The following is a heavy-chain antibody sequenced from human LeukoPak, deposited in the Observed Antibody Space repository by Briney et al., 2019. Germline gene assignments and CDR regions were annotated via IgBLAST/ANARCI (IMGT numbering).Heavy chain of an antibody. CDR2: ISGSGGNK. V-gene: IGHV3-23*01. J-gene: IGHJ4*02. CDR1: GFTFSSYA. CDR3: AKRSYGSGSYYNNPPYYFDY. D-gene: IGHD3-10*01. Sequence: GGSLRLSCAASGFTFSSYAMSWVRQAPGKGLEWVSAISGSGGNKYYADSVKGRFTISRDNSKNTLYLQMNSLRAEDTAVYYCAKRSYGSGSYYNNPPYYFDYWGQGTLVTVSS.